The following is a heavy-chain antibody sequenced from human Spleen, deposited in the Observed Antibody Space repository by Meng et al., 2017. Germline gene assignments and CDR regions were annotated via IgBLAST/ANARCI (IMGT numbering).Heavy chain of an antibody. CDR3: AKENVDRGEPY. Sequence: QVQLVESGGGLVKPGGSLRLSCAASGFTFSDYWMSWIRQAPGKRLERISIISSRSQTILYADSVKGRFTISRDNSKNTLYLQMNSLRAEDTALYYCAKENVDRGEPYWGQGTLVTVSS. CDR1: GFTFSDYW. V-gene: IGHV3-11*01. CDR2: ISSRSQTI. D-gene: IGHD1-26*01. J-gene: IGHJ4*02.